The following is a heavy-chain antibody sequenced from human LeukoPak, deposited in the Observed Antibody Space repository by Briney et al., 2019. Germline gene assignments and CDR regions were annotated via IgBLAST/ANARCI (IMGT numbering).Heavy chain of an antibody. Sequence: PGGSLRLSCAASGFIFSTYAMSWVRQAPGKGLEWVSGISGSGGSTYYADSVKGRFTISRENSKNTLYVQMNSLRAEDTAVYYCARCPGNSWTGLDYWGQGTLATVSS. D-gene: IGHD6-13*01. CDR2: ISGSGGST. V-gene: IGHV3-23*01. J-gene: IGHJ4*02. CDR3: ARCPGNSWTGLDY. CDR1: GFIFSTYA.